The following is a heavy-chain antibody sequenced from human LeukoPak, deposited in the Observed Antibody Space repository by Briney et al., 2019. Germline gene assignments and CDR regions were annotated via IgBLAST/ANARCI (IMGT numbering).Heavy chain of an antibody. D-gene: IGHD2/OR15-2a*01. Sequence: GGSLRLSCAASGFTFSSYEMNWVRQAPGKGLEWVSYISTSGNSIYYADSVKGRFTISRDNAKNSLFLQMNSLRAEDTAVYYCARVVITSANWFDPWGQGTLVTVSS. CDR3: ARVVITSANWFDP. V-gene: IGHV3-48*03. CDR2: ISTSGNSI. CDR1: GFTFSSYE. J-gene: IGHJ5*02.